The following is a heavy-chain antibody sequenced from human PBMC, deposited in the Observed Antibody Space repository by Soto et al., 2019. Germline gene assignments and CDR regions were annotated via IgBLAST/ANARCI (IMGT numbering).Heavy chain of an antibody. V-gene: IGHV1-46*01. CDR3: ALKVVTYYDY. J-gene: IGHJ4*02. Sequence: QVQLVQSGAEVKKPGASVRISCRASGYSFSSTYVHWVRQAPGQGPEWMGIINPAGGTTYYAQKFQGRLTITCDTSSDTVFMDLNDLTSQDTAVYFCALKVVTYYDYWGQGTLLTVSS. D-gene: IGHD2-21*02. CDR1: GYSFSSTY. CDR2: INPAGGTT.